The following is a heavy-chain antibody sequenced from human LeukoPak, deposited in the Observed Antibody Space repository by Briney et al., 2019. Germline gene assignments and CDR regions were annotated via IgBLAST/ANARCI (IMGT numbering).Heavy chain of an antibody. D-gene: IGHD3-10*01. CDR1: GFTFSSYG. CDR3: AKEEVWFGELLPYFQH. CDR2: ISYDGSNK. V-gene: IGHV3-30*18. J-gene: IGHJ1*01. Sequence: GGSLRLSCAASGFTFSSYGIHWVRQAPGKGLEWVAVISYDGSNKYYADSVKGRFTISRDNSKNTLYLQMNSLRAEDTAVYYCAKEEVWFGELLPYFQHWGQGTLVTVSS.